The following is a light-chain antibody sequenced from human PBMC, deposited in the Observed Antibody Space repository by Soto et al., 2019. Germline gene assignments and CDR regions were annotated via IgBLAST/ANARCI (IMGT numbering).Light chain of an antibody. Sequence: QAVVTQSPSASASLGASVKLTCTLSSGYSTYAIAWHQQQSEKGPRFLMKINYDGTHSKGDGFFDRFSGSSSGAERHLTISSRQSEDEADYYCQSLGTGIQVFGGGTKLTVL. J-gene: IGLJ3*02. CDR3: QSLGTGIQV. CDR2: INYDGTH. CDR1: SGYSTYA. V-gene: IGLV4-69*01.